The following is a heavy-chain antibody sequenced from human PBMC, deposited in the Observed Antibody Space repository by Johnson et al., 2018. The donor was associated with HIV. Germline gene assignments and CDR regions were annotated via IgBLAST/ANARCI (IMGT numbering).Heavy chain of an antibody. V-gene: IGHV3-30*14. CDR2: ISYDGSNK. CDR1: GFTFSSYA. Sequence: VQLLESGGGLVQPGGSLRLSCAASGFTFSSYAMHWVRQAPGKGLEWVAVISYDGSNKYYADSVKGRFTISRDNSKNTRYLQMNSLRAEDTAVYYCARGVCSSTSCYHFDIWGQGTMVTVSS. CDR3: ARGVCSSTSCYHFDI. D-gene: IGHD2-2*01. J-gene: IGHJ3*02.